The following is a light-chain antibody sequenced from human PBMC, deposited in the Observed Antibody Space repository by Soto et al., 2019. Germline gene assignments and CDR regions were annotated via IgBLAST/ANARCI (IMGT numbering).Light chain of an antibody. CDR3: AAWDDSLNGLYV. CDR1: SSNIGSNT. CDR2: SNN. V-gene: IGLV1-44*01. J-gene: IGLJ1*01. Sequence: QSVLNQPPSASWTPGQRVTISFFGSSSNIGSNTVNWYQQLPGTAPKLLIYSNNQRPSGVPDRFSGSKSGTSASLAISGLQSEDEADYYCAAWDDSLNGLYVFGTGTKVTVL.